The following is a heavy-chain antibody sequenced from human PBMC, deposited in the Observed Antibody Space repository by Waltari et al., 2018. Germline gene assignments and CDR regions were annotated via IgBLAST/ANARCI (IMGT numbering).Heavy chain of an antibody. CDR3: ARGTPVRIFDD. Sequence: QVQLQQWGAGLLKPSETLSLTCAVYGVSFSNYYWTWLRQSPGKGLEWIGEITHSGSTYYSPALESRVNRLVGSSAKQFALRLSSVTAADTAVYYCARGTPVRIFDDWGQGTLVTVSS. V-gene: IGHV4-34*01. D-gene: IGHD2-15*01. CDR1: GVSFSNYY. CDR2: ITHSGST. J-gene: IGHJ4*02.